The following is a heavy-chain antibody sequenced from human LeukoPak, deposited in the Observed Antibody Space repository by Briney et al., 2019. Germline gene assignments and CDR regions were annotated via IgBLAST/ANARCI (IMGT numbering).Heavy chain of an antibody. CDR3: TRDMYRSSWYVSAFDI. Sequence: GGSLRLSCTASGFTLGDYAMSWVRQAPGKGLEWVGFVRSKAYGGTTEYAASVKGRFTISRDDSKSIAYLQMNSLKTEDTAVYYCTRDMYRSSWYVSAFDIWGQGTMVTVSS. V-gene: IGHV3-49*04. CDR1: GFTLGDYA. CDR2: VRSKAYGGTT. J-gene: IGHJ3*02. D-gene: IGHD6-13*01.